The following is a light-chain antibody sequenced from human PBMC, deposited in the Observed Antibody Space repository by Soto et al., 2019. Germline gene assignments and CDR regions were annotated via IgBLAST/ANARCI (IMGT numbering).Light chain of an antibody. V-gene: IGKV3-11*01. CDR1: QSVNIY. Sequence: EIVLIQSPATLSLSPGERATLSCRASQSVNIYLAWFQHKPGQAPRLLIYDASNRATGTPARFSGSGSGTDFTLTINSLEPEDFAVYYCQQRTSWPLTFGGGTKVEIK. CDR3: QQRTSWPLT. J-gene: IGKJ4*01. CDR2: DAS.